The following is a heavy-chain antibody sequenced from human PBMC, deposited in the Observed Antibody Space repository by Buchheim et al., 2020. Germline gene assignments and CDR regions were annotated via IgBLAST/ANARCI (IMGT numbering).Heavy chain of an antibody. CDR2: ISGSGGST. CDR1: GFTFSSYA. J-gene: IGHJ4*02. V-gene: IGHV3-23*01. Sequence: EVQLLESGGGLVQPGGSLRLSCAASGFTFSSYAMSWVRQAPGKGLEWVSAISGSGGSTYYADSVKGRFTLSRDNSKNKLYLQMNSLRAEDTAVYYCAKDRYYDFWSGYFFYYWGQGTL. D-gene: IGHD3-3*01. CDR3: AKDRYYDFWSGYFFYY.